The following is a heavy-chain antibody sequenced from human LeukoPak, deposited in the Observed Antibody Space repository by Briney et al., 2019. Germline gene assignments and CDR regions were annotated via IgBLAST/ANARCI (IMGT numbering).Heavy chain of an antibody. CDR1: GYTFTGYD. CDR3: AQTMVRGGRALDY. Sequence: ASVKVSCKASGYTFTGYDMHWVRQAPGQGLEWMGRINPNSGGTNYAQKFQGRVTMTRDTSISTAYMELSRLRSDDTAVYYCAQTMVRGGRALDYWLERTMVTVSS. V-gene: IGHV1-2*06. J-gene: IGHJ4*02. D-gene: IGHD3-10*01. CDR2: INPNSGGT.